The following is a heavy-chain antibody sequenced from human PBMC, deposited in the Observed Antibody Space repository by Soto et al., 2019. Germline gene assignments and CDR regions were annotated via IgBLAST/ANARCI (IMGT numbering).Heavy chain of an antibody. J-gene: IGHJ6*02. Sequence: QVQLVESGGGVVQPGTSLRLSCEASGLTFSNYAMHWVRQAPGKGLDWVAVISYDGYKKYYADSVKGRFTISRDDSKNTLYQQMDSLRFEDTALYYCARPRLASTRDGFDVWGLGTTVTVS. CDR1: GLTFSNYA. CDR2: ISYDGYKK. D-gene: IGHD2-15*01. CDR3: ARPRLASTRDGFDV. V-gene: IGHV3-30-3*01.